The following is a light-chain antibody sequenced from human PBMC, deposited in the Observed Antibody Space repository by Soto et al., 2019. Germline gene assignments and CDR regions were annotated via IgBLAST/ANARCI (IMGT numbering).Light chain of an antibody. CDR1: QSVSNN. CDR2: GAS. J-gene: IGKJ3*01. V-gene: IGKV3-15*01. CDR3: QQYNNSPLT. Sequence: EIVMTQSPATLSVSPGERATLSCRASQSVSNNLVWYQQKPGQPPRLLIYGASTRATGIPARFSGSGSETEFTLTISSLLSEDFAVYYCQQYNNSPLTFGPGTKVDIK.